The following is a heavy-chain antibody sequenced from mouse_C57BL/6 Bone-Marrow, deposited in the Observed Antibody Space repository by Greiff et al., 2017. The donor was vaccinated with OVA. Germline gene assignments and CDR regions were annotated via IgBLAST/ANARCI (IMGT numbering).Heavy chain of an antibody. J-gene: IGHJ2*01. D-gene: IGHD2-5*01. CDR3: STDSNSFYYFDY. CDR1: GYTFTDYY. V-gene: IGHV1-26*01. CDR2: INPNNGGT. Sequence: EVQLQQSGPELVKPGASVKISCKASGYTFTDYYMNWVKQSHGKSLEWIGDINPNNGGTSYNQKFKGKATLTVDKSSSTAYMELRSLTSEDSAVYYFSTDSNSFYYFDYWGQGTTLTVSS.